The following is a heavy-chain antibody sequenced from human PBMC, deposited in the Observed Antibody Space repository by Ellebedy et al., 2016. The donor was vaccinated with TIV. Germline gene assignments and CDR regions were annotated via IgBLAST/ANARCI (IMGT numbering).Heavy chain of an antibody. CDR2: IKQDGSEK. D-gene: IGHD6-13*01. CDR3: AREGPGIAAAGTNY. V-gene: IGHV3-7*01. Sequence: GGSLRLXXAASGFTFSSYWMSWVRQAPGKGLEWVANIKQDGSEKYYVDSVKGRFTISRDNAKNSLYLQMNSLRAEDTAVYYCAREGPGIAAAGTNYWGQGTLVTVSS. J-gene: IGHJ4*02. CDR1: GFTFSSYW.